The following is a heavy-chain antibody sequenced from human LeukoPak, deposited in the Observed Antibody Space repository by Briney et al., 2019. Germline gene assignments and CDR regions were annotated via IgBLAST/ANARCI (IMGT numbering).Heavy chain of an antibody. CDR3: AIRVSGRAFDI. Sequence: PSETLSLTCAVSGGSISSGGYSWSWIRQPPGKGLEWIGSIYYSGSTYYNPSLKSRVTISVDTSKNQFSLKLSSVTAADTAVYYCAIRVSGRAFDIWGQGTMVTVSS. V-gene: IGHV4-30-2*03. J-gene: IGHJ3*02. D-gene: IGHD3-16*01. CDR2: IYYSGST. CDR1: GGSISSGGYS.